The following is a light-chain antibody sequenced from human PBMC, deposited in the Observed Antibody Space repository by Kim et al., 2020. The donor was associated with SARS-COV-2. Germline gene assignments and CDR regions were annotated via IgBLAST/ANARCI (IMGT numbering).Light chain of an antibody. CDR2: GTS. CDR3: QQYDTSPWT. V-gene: IGKV3-20*01. Sequence: PGERATLSCRTSQSVGSDYLAWYQQKPGQAPRLLIYGTSSRATGIPERFSGSGSGTDFTLTISRLEPEDFAVFYCQQYDTSPWTFGQGTKV. CDR1: QSVGSDY. J-gene: IGKJ1*01.